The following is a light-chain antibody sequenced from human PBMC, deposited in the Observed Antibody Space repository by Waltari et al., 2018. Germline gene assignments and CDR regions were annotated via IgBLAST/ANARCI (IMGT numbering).Light chain of an antibody. CDR2: AAS. CDR3: QQTYSVPLT. CDR1: QTITNY. J-gene: IGKJ4*01. Sequence: DIQVTQSPSSLSASVGDRVIITCRTSQTITNYLNWHQQKPGKAPQPLIYAASNLQSGVPSRFSGSGSGTDFTLTISSLQPDDFATYFCQQTYSVPLTFGGGTRVEIK. V-gene: IGKV1-39*01.